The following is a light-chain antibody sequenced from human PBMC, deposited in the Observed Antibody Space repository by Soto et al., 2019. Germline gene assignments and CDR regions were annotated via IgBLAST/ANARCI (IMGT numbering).Light chain of an antibody. CDR3: QQLNSYPK. Sequence: DIQMTQSPSTLSAPLGASVTITCRASQSISSWLAWYQQKPGKAPKLLIYAASTLQSGVPSRFSGSGSGTEFTLTISSLQPEDFATYYCQQLNSYPKFGPGTKVDIK. V-gene: IGKV1-9*01. J-gene: IGKJ3*01. CDR2: AAS. CDR1: QSISSW.